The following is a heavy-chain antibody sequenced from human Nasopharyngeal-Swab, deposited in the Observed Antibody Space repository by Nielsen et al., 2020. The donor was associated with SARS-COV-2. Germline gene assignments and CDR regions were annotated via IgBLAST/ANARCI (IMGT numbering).Heavy chain of an antibody. D-gene: IGHD3-22*01. CDR2: ITSSSSTI. J-gene: IGHJ6*02. CDR3: TRDGLNGYYDSSGYPLRDGMDV. V-gene: IGHV3-48*02. Sequence: GESLKISCAASQFNLTKYNMHWVRQAPGKGLEWVSYITSSSSTIYYADSVKGRFAISRDNAENALYLQMNSLRDEDTAVYYCTRDGLNGYYDSSGYPLRDGMDVWAKGPRSPSP. CDR1: QFNLTKYN.